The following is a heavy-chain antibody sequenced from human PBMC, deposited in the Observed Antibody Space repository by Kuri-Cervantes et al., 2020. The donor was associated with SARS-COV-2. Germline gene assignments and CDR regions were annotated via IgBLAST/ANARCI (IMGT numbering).Heavy chain of an antibody. D-gene: IGHD1-26*01. CDR3: ARDPSGSYYGQGWFDP. CDR1: GYTFTSYG. Sequence: ASVKVSCKASGYTFTSYGISWVRQAPGQGLEWMGWISAYNGNTNYAQKLQGRVTMTTDTSTSTAYMELRSLRAEDTAVYYCARDPSGSYYGQGWFDPWGQGTLVTVSS. V-gene: IGHV1-18*01. J-gene: IGHJ5*02. CDR2: ISAYNGNT.